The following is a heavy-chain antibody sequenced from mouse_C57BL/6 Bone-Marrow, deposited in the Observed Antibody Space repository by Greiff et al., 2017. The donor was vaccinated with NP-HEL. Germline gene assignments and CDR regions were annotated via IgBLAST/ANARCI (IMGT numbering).Heavy chain of an antibody. Sequence: VKLVESGAELARPGASVKLSCKASGYTFTSYGISWVKQSTGQGLEWIGEIYPRSGNTYYNEKFKGKATLTADKSSSTAYMELRSLTSEDSAVYFCAKGYDYDTWFAYWGQGTLVTVSA. V-gene: IGHV1-81*01. J-gene: IGHJ3*01. CDR2: IYPRSGNT. D-gene: IGHD2-4*01. CDR1: GYTFTSYG. CDR3: AKGYDYDTWFAY.